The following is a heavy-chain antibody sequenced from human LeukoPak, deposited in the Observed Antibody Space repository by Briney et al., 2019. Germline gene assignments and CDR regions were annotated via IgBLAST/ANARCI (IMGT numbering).Heavy chain of an antibody. D-gene: IGHD1-26*01. Sequence: GGSLRLSCAASGFTFSSYAMHWVRQAPGKGLEWVAVISYDGSNKYYADSVKGRFTISRDNSKNTLYLQMNSLRAEDTAVYYCARESNSGSYSYFDYWGQGTLVTVSS. CDR2: ISYDGSNK. J-gene: IGHJ4*02. V-gene: IGHV3-30-3*01. CDR3: ARESNSGSYSYFDY. CDR1: GFTFSSYA.